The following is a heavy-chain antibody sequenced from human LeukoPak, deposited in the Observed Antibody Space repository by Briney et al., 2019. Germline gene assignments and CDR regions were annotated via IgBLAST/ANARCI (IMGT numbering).Heavy chain of an antibody. V-gene: IGHV3-48*02. CDR3: AKKRGVAAAYFDY. D-gene: IGHD6-19*01. CDR1: GFTFSSHG. J-gene: IGHJ4*02. Sequence: GGSLRLSCAASGFTFSSHGMNWVRQAPGRGLEWVSYISMTSSTIKYADSVKGRFIISRDNAGNSLYLQMNSLRDDDTAVYYCAKKRGVAAAYFDYWGQGTLVTVSS. CDR2: ISMTSSTI.